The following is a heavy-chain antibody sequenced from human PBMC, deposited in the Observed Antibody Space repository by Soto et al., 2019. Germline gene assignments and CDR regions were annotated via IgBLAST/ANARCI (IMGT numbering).Heavy chain of an antibody. D-gene: IGHD2-8*01. CDR3: ARDSFSPFSGYCTNGVGYTKTWAGALER. CDR2: INPSGGST. V-gene: IGHV1-46*01. J-gene: IGHJ3*02. CDR1: GYTFTSYY. Sequence: GAPVKVSCKSSGYTFTSYYMHWVRQAPGQGLEWMGIINPSGGSTSYAQKFQGRVTMTRDTSTSTVYMELSSLRSEDTAVYYCARDSFSPFSGYCTNGVGYTKTWAGALERWG.